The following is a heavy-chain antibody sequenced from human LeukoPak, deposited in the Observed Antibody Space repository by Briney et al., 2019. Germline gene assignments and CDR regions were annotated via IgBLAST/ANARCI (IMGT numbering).Heavy chain of an antibody. CDR3: AGDRGYTSYDY. J-gene: IGHJ4*02. D-gene: IGHD3-22*01. Sequence: GGSLRLSCAASGISFSDFWMHWIRQAPGKGLEWVANVNQDGSHKYYVDSVEGRFTISRDTAKNSVHLEMNSLRVEDTAVYYCAGDRGYTSYDYWGQGILVTVSS. CDR1: GISFSDFW. CDR2: VNQDGSHK. V-gene: IGHV3-7*01.